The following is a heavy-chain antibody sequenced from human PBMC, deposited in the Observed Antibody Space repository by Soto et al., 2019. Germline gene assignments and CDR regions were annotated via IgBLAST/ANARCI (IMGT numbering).Heavy chain of an antibody. D-gene: IGHD2-21*02. V-gene: IGHV4-39*01. CDR3: ARTCGGDCYYYYGMDV. CDR2: IYYSGST. J-gene: IGHJ6*02. CDR1: GGSISSSSYY. Sequence: ETLSLTCTVSGGSISSSSYYWGWIRQPPGKGLEWIGSIYYSGSTYYNPSLKSRVTISVDTSKNQFSLKLSSVTAADTAVYYCARTCGGDCYYYYGMDVWGQGTTVTVSS.